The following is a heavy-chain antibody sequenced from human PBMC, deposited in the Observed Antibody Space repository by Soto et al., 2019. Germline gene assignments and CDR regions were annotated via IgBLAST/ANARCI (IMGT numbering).Heavy chain of an antibody. Sequence: QVQLVQSGAEVKKPGSSVKVSCKASGDTDTNYVISWVRQAPGQGLEWMGGIFPKFGTTYSAQKLQDRLTITADERTSTVYMQLSSPRLDDTAVYYCEAEMTFGKLSVVWGQGTTVTVSS. CDR1: GDTDTNYV. D-gene: IGHD3-16*02. CDR2: IFPKFGTT. J-gene: IGHJ6*02. V-gene: IGHV1-69*01. CDR3: EAEMTFGKLSVV.